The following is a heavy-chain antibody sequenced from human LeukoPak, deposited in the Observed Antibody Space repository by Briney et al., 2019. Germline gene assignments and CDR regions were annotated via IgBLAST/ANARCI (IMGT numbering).Heavy chain of an antibody. CDR2: IYYSGST. CDR3: ASPLLGAFDI. D-gene: IGHD2/OR15-2a*01. Sequence: SETLSLTCTVSGGSISSSSYYWGWIRQPPGKGLEWIGSIYYSGSTYYNPSLKSRVTISVDTSKNQFSLKLSSGNAADLAVYCCASPLLGAFDIWGQGTMVSVSS. V-gene: IGHV4-39*01. J-gene: IGHJ3*02. CDR1: GGSISSSSYY.